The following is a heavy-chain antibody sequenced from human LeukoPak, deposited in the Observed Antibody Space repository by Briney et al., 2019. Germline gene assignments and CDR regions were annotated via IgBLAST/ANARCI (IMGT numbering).Heavy chain of an antibody. Sequence: PSETLSLTCAVYGGSFSGYYWSWIRQPPGKGLEWIGEINHSGSTNYNPSLKSRVTISVDTSKNQFSLKLSSVTAADTAVYYCARDWKLGFDYWGQGTLVTVSS. D-gene: IGHD4-23*01. CDR3: ARDWKLGFDY. CDR1: GGSFSGYY. V-gene: IGHV4-34*01. J-gene: IGHJ4*02. CDR2: INHSGST.